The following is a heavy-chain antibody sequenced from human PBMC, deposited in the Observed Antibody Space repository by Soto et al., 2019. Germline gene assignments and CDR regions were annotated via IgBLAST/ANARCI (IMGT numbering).Heavy chain of an antibody. CDR3: AKDGRHCSGGSCPQGH. CDR1: GYTFTGHH. D-gene: IGHD2-15*01. V-gene: IGHV1-2*02. Sequence: ASVKVSCKTSGYTFTGHHIHWVRQAPGQGLEWMGWINPISGGTKYREKFQGRVSITRDKSSSTAYMELSSLTSDDSAVYYCAKDGRHCSGGSCPQGHWGQGTLVTVS. CDR2: INPISGGT. J-gene: IGHJ4*02.